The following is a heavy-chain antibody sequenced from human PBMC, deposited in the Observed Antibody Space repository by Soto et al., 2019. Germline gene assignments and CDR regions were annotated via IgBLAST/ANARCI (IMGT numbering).Heavy chain of an antibody. CDR2: IKQDGSVT. CDR1: GFTFSNSW. V-gene: IGHV3-7*01. Sequence: EVQLVESGGGLVQPGGSLRLSCAASGFTFSNSWMSWVRQAPGKGLEWVANIKQDGSVTFYVNSVEGRFTISRDNAKNSLYLQMNSLTAEDTAVYYCARDDWNEPDWGQGTLVTVSS. CDR3: ARDDWNEPD. J-gene: IGHJ4*02. D-gene: IGHD1-1*01.